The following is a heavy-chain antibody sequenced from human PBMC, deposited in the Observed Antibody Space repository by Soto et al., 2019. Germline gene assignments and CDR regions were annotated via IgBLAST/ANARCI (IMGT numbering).Heavy chain of an antibody. D-gene: IGHD3-16*02. V-gene: IGHV1-69*01. Sequence: QVQLVQSGAEVKKPGSSVKVSCKASGGTFKNSAISWLRQAPGQGLEWMGGILVIFNTANNAQKFHGRVTITADESATTASMELSRLRSDDTAGYFCARAECLKCVCYRLAPGLDGWGPGPTVNASS. J-gene: IGHJ6*02. CDR3: ARAECLKCVCYRLAPGLDG. CDR1: GGTFKNSA. CDR2: ILVIFNTA.